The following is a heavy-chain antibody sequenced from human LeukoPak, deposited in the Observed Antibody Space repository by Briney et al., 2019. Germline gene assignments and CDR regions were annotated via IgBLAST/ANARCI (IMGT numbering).Heavy chain of an antibody. Sequence: PGGSLRLSCAASGFTFSSYAMHWVRQAPGKGLEWVAVISYDGSNKYYADSVKGRFTISRDNAKNSLYLQMNSLRAEDTAVYYCARDKSSSPLDAFDIWGQGTMVTVSS. V-gene: IGHV3-30-3*01. D-gene: IGHD6-13*01. CDR1: GFTFSSYA. J-gene: IGHJ3*02. CDR2: ISYDGSNK. CDR3: ARDKSSSPLDAFDI.